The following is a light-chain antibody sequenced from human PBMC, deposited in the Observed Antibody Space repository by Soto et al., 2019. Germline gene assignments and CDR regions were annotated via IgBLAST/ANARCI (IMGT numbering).Light chain of an antibody. V-gene: IGKV3-20*01. Sequence: DIVLTQSPDTLSLSPGVRATLSCRASQSVNGNDFAWYQQKPGQAPRLLIFGAFSRATGIPDKFSGSASGRDFTLTIDRLEPEDFAVYYCQQYGRSPLTFGGGTKVEIK. J-gene: IGKJ4*01. CDR1: QSVNGND. CDR3: QQYGRSPLT. CDR2: GAF.